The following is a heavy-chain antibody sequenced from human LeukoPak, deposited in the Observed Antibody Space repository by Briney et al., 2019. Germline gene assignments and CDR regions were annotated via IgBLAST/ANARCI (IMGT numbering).Heavy chain of an antibody. J-gene: IGHJ4*02. D-gene: IGHD3-3*01. CDR1: GFTFSNYA. Sequence: PGGSLRLSCAASGFTFSNYAMTWVRQAPGKGLEWVSSISSTVINTYNADSVKGRFTISRDDSKNTLHLQMNSLRADDTAIYYCAKGTVRFLEWSQRGYFDYWGQGILVTVSS. CDR3: AKGTVRFLEWSQRGYFDY. CDR2: ISSTVINT. V-gene: IGHV3-23*01.